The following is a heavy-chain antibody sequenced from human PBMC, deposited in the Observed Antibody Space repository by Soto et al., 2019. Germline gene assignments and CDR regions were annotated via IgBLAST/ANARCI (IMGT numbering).Heavy chain of an antibody. Sequence: GGSLRLSCAASGFTFDDYAMHWVRQAPGKGLEWVSGISWNSGSRGYADSVKGRFTISRDNAKNSLYLQMNSLRAEDTALFYCAKDILRVGDYIWGSYPDYWGQGTLVTVSS. CDR2: ISWNSGSR. J-gene: IGHJ4*02. CDR1: GFTFDDYA. V-gene: IGHV3-9*01. D-gene: IGHD3-16*02. CDR3: AKDILRVGDYIWGSYPDY.